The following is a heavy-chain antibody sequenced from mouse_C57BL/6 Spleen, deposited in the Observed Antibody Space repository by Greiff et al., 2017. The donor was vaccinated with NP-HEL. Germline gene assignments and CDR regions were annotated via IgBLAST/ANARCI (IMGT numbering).Heavy chain of an antibody. CDR1: GYAFSSSW. V-gene: IGHV1-82*01. J-gene: IGHJ2*01. Sequence: VQLQQSGPELVKPGASVKISCKASGYAFSSSWMNWVKQRPGKGLEWIGRIYPGDGDTNYNGKFKGKATLTADKSSSTAYMQLSSLTSEDSAVYFCARDRLITTDYWGQGTTLTVSA. D-gene: IGHD1-1*01. CDR3: ARDRLITTDY. CDR2: IYPGDGDT.